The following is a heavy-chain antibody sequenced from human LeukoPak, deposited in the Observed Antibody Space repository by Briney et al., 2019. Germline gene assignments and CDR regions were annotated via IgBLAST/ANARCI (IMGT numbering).Heavy chain of an antibody. CDR2: ISSSSSYI. CDR3: ARGPDYGARTDYLDY. J-gene: IGHJ4*02. V-gene: IGHV3-21*04. CDR1: GFTFSSYS. Sequence: MSGGSLRLSCAASGFTFSSYSMNWIRQAPGKGLEWVSSISSSSSYIYYADSVKGRFTISRDNAKNSLYLQLNSLRVEDTAIYYCARGPDYGARTDYLDYWGQGALVTVSS. D-gene: IGHD4-17*01.